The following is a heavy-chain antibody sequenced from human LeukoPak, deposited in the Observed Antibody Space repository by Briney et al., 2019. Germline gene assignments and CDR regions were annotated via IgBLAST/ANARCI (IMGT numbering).Heavy chain of an antibody. V-gene: IGHV1-8*03. J-gene: IGHJ6*02. CDR1: GYTFTSYD. Sequence: ASVKVSCKASGYTFTSYDINWVRQATGQGLEWMGWMNPNSGNTGYGNKFQGRVTITRNTSISTAYMELSSLRSEDTAVYYCARVVAMAFQGYYGMDVWGQGTTVTVSS. CDR3: ARVVAMAFQGYYGMDV. CDR2: MNPNSGNT. D-gene: IGHD6-19*01.